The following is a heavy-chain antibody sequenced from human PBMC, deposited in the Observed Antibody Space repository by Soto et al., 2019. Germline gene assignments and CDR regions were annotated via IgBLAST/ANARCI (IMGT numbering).Heavy chain of an antibody. Sequence: GESLKISCKGSGYSFTSYWIGWVRQMPGKGLEWMGIIYPGDSDTRYSPSFQGQVTISADKSISTAYLQWSSLRAEDTAVYYCAKDRRAAAGPRAPSYYYSYMDVWAQGTTVTVSS. CDR1: GYSFTSYW. J-gene: IGHJ6*02. D-gene: IGHD6-13*01. CDR3: AKDRRAAAGPRAPSYYYSYMDV. V-gene: IGHV5-51*01. CDR2: IYPGDSDT.